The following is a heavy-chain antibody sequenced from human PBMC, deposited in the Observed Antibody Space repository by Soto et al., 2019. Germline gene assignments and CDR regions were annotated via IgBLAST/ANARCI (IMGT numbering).Heavy chain of an antibody. D-gene: IGHD4-17*01. V-gene: IGHV1-69*08. CDR1: GGTFSSYT. CDR3: AREPDYGDFDY. CDR2: IIPILGIA. J-gene: IGHJ4*02. Sequence: QVQLVQSGAGVKKPGSSVKVSCKASGGTFSSYTISWVRQAPGQGLEWMGRIIPILGIANYAHKFQGRVTITAGKSTSTAYMKLSSLRSEDTAVYYCAREPDYGDFDYWGQGTLVTVAS.